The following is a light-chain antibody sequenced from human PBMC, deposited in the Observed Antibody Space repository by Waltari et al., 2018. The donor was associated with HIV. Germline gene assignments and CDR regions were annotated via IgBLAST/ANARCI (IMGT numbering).Light chain of an antibody. J-gene: IGKJ1*01. CDR1: QSLSSTY. V-gene: IGKV3-20*01. CDR3: QQYGSSSWT. CDR2: GAS. Sequence: EIVLTPSPGTLSLSPGESATLSCRASQSLSSTYLAWYQHKPGQSPRLIIYGASTRATGIPGRFSSSGSGTDFTLTISRLEPEDFAVYYCQQYGSSSWTFGQGTKVEI.